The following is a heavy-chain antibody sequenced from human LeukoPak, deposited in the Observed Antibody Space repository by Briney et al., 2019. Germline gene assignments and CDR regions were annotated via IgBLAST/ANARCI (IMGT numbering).Heavy chain of an antibody. J-gene: IGHJ4*02. CDR3: ARADSSSWSYFDY. CDR1: GFTFSSYA. D-gene: IGHD6-13*01. Sequence: PGRSLRLSCAASGFTFSSYAMHWVRQAPGKGLEWVAVISYDGSNRYYADSVKGRFTISRDNSKNTLYLQMNSLRAEDTAVYYCARADSSSWSYFDYWGQGTLVTVSS. CDR2: ISYDGSNR. V-gene: IGHV3-30-3*01.